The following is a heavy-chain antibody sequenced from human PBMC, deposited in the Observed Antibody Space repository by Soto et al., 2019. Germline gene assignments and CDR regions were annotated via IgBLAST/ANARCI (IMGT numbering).Heavy chain of an antibody. V-gene: IGHV3-74*01. D-gene: IGHD2-8*01. J-gene: IGHJ4*02. CDR1: GFIFRNYW. Sequence: EVLLVESGGGLVQPGGSLRLSCAASGFIFRNYWMHWVRQVPGKGLVWVSRIDSDGSGTSYADSVRGRFTISRDNAENTVHLQMNSLRAEDTAVYYCATVFEKWGQGALVTVSS. CDR2: IDSDGSGT. CDR3: ATVFEK.